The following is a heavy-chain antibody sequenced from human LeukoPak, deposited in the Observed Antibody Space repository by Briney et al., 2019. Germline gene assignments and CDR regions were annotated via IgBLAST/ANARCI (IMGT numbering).Heavy chain of an antibody. J-gene: IGHJ4*02. CDR3: ARDVGNFDY. V-gene: IGHV3-74*01. CDR1: GFTFSSYS. CDR2: INGDGIST. Sequence: GGSLRLSCAASGFTFSSYSMNWVRQAPGKGLVWVSRINGDGISTGYADSVKGRFTVSRDNAKKTLYLQMNSLRAGDTAVCYCARDVGNFDYWGQGTLVTVSS.